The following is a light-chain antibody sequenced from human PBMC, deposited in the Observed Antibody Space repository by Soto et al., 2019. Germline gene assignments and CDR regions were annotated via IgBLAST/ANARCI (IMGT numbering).Light chain of an antibody. J-gene: IGLJ3*02. CDR3: VLYMGSGIWV. Sequence: QTVVTQEASLSVSPGTTVTLTCGLSSGSVSANYYPSWYQQTPGQAPRTLIYNTNTRSSGAPDRFSGSILGNEAALTVTGAQADDESDYYCVLYMGSGIWVFGGGTKLTVL. V-gene: IGLV8-61*01. CDR2: NTN. CDR1: SGSVSANYY.